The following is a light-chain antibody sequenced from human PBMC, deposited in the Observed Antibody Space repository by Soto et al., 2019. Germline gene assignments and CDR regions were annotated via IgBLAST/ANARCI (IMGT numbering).Light chain of an antibody. Sequence: DIQLTQSPSFLSASVGDRVTITCRASQGISSYLDWYQQKPGKAPKLLIYAAYTLQSGVPSRFSGSGSGTEFTLTISSLQPEDFATYYCQQLNSYPLTVGGGTKVEIK. CDR3: QQLNSYPLT. CDR2: AAY. CDR1: QGISSY. V-gene: IGKV1-9*01. J-gene: IGKJ4*01.